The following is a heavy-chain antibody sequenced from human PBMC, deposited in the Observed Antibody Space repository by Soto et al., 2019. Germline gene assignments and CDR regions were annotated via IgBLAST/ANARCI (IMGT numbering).Heavy chain of an antibody. CDR1: GLSFSSYS. CDR2: ISYDESNK. J-gene: IGHJ4*02. D-gene: IGHD2-2*01. Sequence: PGGSLRLSCAASGLSFSSYSLHWVRQAPGKGLEWVAAISYDESNKYYTDYVKGRFTISRDNSKNTLYLQMNSLRAEDTAVYYCARDARSSLSGDFDYWGQGTLVTVSS. V-gene: IGHV3-30-3*01. CDR3: ARDARSSLSGDFDY.